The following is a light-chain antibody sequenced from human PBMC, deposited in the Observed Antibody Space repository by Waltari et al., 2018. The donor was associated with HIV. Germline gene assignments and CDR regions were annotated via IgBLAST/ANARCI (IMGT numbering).Light chain of an antibody. CDR1: DSHIGCHA. V-gene: IGLV1-36*01. J-gene: IGLJ2*01. Sequence: QSVLTQSPSVSEAPGQSVTISCSGSDSHIGCHAVTWYQQFPGKPPRLLVYNDDLILSGVSDRLSASKSGTSASLAINDLQSEHESHYYCAAWDDGLNGVIFGGGTKVTVL. CDR3: AAWDDGLNGVI. CDR2: NDD.